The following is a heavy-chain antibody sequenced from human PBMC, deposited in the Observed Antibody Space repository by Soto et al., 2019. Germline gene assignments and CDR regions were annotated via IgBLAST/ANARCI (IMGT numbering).Heavy chain of an antibody. CDR2: IYYSGST. CDR1: GGSISSYY. J-gene: IGHJ6*02. CDR3: ARAATYYDFWSGYFAPQPVGGYYYGMDV. D-gene: IGHD3-3*01. V-gene: IGHV4-59*01. Sequence: SETLSLTCTVSGGSISSYYWSWIRQPPGKGLEWIGYIYYSGSTNYNPSLESRVTISVDTSKNQFSLKLSSVTAADTAVYYCARAATYYDFWSGYFAPQPVGGYYYGMDVWGQGTTVTVSS.